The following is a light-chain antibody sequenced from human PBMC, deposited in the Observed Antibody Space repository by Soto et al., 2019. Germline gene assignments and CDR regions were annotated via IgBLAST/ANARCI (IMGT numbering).Light chain of an antibody. V-gene: IGLV2-14*01. CDR1: SSDVGGYKY. CDR2: EVN. J-gene: IGLJ2*01. CDR3: SSYTSTTTLEV. Sequence: QSVLTQPASVSGSPGQSITISCSGTSSDVGGYKYVSWYQQHPGKAPKLIIYEVNNRPSGVSNRFSGSKSGNTASLTISGLQAEDEADYYCSSYTSTTTLEVFGGGTKVTV.